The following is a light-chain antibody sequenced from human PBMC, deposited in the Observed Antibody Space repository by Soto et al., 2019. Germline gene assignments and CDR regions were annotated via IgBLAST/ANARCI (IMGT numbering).Light chain of an antibody. CDR3: SSYTSSGFYV. Sequence: QSALTQPASVSGSPGQSITISCTGTNSDVGGYNYVSWYQQHPGKAPKLMIYDVSNRPSGVSNRFSGSKSGNTASLTISGLQAEDEADYYCSSYTSSGFYVFGTGTKVTVL. CDR1: NSDVGGYNY. V-gene: IGLV2-14*01. J-gene: IGLJ1*01. CDR2: DVS.